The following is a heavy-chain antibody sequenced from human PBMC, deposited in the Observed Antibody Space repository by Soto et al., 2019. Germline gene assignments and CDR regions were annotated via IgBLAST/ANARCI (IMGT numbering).Heavy chain of an antibody. V-gene: IGHV1-69*02. J-gene: IGHJ4*02. CDR2: IIPTIGMS. D-gene: IGHD3-10*01. CDR1: GDTFNFYT. Sequence: QVQLVQSGAEVKTPGSSVKVSCTASGDTFNFYTLSWVRQAPGQGLEWMGRIIPTIGMSNYAPKFPGRVTMIAANSTRTVYMVLTGLRSEATALYYFATNYGSRSTHFDNWGQGTLVTVSS. CDR3: ATNYGSRSTHFDN.